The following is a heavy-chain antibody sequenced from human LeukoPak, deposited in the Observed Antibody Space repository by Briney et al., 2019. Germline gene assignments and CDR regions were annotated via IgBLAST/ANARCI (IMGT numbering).Heavy chain of an antibody. CDR1: GYTFTSNY. D-gene: IGHD3-16*01. CDR2: IYPRDGST. Sequence: ASVKVSCKASGYTFTSNYIHWVRQAPGQGLEWMGMIYPRDGSTSYAQKFQGRVTVTRDTSTSTAYMELSSLRSEDTAVYYCARGSPRYDYVWGSFGYWGQGTLVTVSS. CDR3: ARGSPRYDYVWGSFGY. V-gene: IGHV1-46*01. J-gene: IGHJ4*02.